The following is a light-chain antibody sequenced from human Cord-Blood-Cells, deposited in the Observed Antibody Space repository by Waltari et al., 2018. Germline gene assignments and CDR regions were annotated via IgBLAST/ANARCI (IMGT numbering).Light chain of an antibody. V-gene: IGKV3-15*01. Sequence: EIVMTQSPATLSVSPGERATLSCRASQSVSSNLAWYQQKPGQAPRLLIYGASTRATVIPARFSGSGSGTEFTLTISSLQSEEFAVYYCQQYNNWPPTFGQGTKVEIK. J-gene: IGKJ1*01. CDR1: QSVSSN. CDR2: GAS. CDR3: QQYNNWPPT.